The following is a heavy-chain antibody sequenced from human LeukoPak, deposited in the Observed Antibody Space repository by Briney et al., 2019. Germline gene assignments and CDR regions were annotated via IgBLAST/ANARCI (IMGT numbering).Heavy chain of an antibody. CDR3: AHRQSKRIQLWPHDAFDI. CDR2: IYWDDDK. Sequence: SGPALVKPTQTLTLTCTFSGFSLSTSGVGVGWIRQPPGKALEWLALIYWDDDKRYSPSLKSRLTITKDTSKNQVVLTMTNMDPVDTATYYCAHRQSKRIQLWPHDAFDIWGQGTMVTVSS. CDR1: GFSLSTSGVG. V-gene: IGHV2-5*02. D-gene: IGHD5-18*01. J-gene: IGHJ3*02.